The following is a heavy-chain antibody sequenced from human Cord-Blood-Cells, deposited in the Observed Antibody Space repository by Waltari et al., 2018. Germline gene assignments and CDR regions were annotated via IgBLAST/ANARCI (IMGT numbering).Heavy chain of an antibody. V-gene: IGHV2-70*04. D-gene: IGHD3-3*01. CDR1: GFSLSTSGMR. J-gene: IGHJ5*02. CDR2: IDWDDDK. CDR3: ARSLYYDFWSGYYSDWFDP. Sequence: QVTLKESGPALVKPTQTLTLTCTFSGFSLSTSGMRVSWIRQPPGKALEWLARIDWDDDKFYSTSLKTRLTISKDTSKNQVVLTMTNMDPVDTATYYCARSLYYDFWSGYYSDWFDPWGQGTLVTVSS.